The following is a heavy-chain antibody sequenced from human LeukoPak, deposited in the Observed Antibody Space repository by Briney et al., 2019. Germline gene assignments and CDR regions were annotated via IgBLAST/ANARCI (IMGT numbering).Heavy chain of an antibody. CDR1: GFTFSSYW. CDR3: ATEDYYDSSCFDY. D-gene: IGHD3-22*01. J-gene: IGHJ4*02. Sequence: GXSLLLSCAASGFTFSSYWMHWVRQAPGKGLGWVSRINSDGSSTSYADSVKGRFTISRENAKKTLYLQMNSLRAEDTAVYYCATEDYYDSSCFDYWGQGTLVTVSS. CDR2: INSDGSST. V-gene: IGHV3-74*01.